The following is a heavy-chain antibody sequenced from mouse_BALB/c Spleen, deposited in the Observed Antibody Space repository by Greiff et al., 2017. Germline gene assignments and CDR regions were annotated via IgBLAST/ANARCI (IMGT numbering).Heavy chain of an antibody. CDR1: GFTFSSYG. CDR2: INSNGGST. J-gene: IGHJ3*01. V-gene: IGHV5-6-3*01. D-gene: IGHD2-4*01. CDR3: ARDLATMITTAFAY. Sequence: EVQLVESGGGLVQPGGSLKLSCAASGFTFSSYGMSWVRQTPDKRLELVATINSNGGSTYYPDSVKGRFTISRDNAKNTLYLQMSSLKSEDTAMYYCARDLATMITTAFAYWGQGTLVTVSA.